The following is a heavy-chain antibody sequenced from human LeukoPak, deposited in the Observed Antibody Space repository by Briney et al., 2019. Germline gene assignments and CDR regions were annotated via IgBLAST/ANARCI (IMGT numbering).Heavy chain of an antibody. CDR3: ARDKIEGATKLDY. V-gene: IGHV3-7*01. CDR1: GFTFSIYW. Sequence: GGSLRLSCAASGFTFSIYWIIWLRQSPGKGVECVANIKQEESEKYYVDFVKGRFTISRDNAKNSLYLKMNSLRAEDTAVYYCARDKIEGATKLDYWGQGILVTVSS. J-gene: IGHJ4*02. CDR2: IKQEESEK. D-gene: IGHD1-1*01.